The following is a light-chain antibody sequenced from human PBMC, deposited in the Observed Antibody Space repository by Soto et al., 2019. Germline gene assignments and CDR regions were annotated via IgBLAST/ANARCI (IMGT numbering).Light chain of an antibody. CDR1: QSVSSSY. J-gene: IGKJ4*01. CDR2: VAS. CDR3: QQYGSTPLT. V-gene: IGKV3-20*01. Sequence: EIVLTQSPGTLSLSPGERVTLSCRASQSVSSSYLAWYQQKPGQAPRLLIHVASSRATGIPDRFSGSGSGTDFNLTISRLEPEDFAVYDCQQYGSTPLTFGGGTKVEIK.